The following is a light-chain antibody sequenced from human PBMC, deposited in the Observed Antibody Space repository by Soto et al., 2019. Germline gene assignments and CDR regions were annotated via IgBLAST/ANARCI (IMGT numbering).Light chain of an antibody. CDR2: KAS. CDR3: QHYNSYSEA. V-gene: IGKV1-5*03. J-gene: IGKJ1*01. Sequence: DIQMTQSPSTLCGSVVDRVTLACRASQTISSWLAWYQQKPGKAPKVLIYKASTLKSGVPSRFSGSGSGTEFTLTISSLQPDDFATYYCQHYNSYSEAFGQGTKVDIK. CDR1: QTISSW.